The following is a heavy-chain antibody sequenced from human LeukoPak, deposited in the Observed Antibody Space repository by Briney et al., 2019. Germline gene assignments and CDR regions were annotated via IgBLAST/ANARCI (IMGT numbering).Heavy chain of an antibody. D-gene: IGHD2-15*01. V-gene: IGHV3-7*03. CDR2: IKQDGSEM. J-gene: IGHJ5*02. CDR3: VRAVVVAASYRFDP. Sequence: GGSLRLSCAASGFTFSHYWMSWVRQAPGKGLEWVANIKQDGSEMHYVDSVKGRSTISRDNANNSLYLQMNSLRAEDTAVYYCVRAVVVAASYRFDPWGQGTPVTVSS. CDR1: GFTFSHYW.